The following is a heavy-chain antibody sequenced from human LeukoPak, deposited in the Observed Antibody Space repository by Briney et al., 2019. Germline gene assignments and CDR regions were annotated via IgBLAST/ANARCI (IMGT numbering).Heavy chain of an antibody. Sequence: GGSLRLSCAASGFIFEDYAMHWVRQVPGKGLEWVSHISRDSVDVAYAESVKGRFTISRDNSKNTLYLQMNSLRAEDTAVYYCAKGTDAFDIWGQGTMVTVSS. CDR1: GFIFEDYA. V-gene: IGHV3-9*01. CDR3: AKGTDAFDI. CDR2: ISRDSVDV. J-gene: IGHJ3*02.